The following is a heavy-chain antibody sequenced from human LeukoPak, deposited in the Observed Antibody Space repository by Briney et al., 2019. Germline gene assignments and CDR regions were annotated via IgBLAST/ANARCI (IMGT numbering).Heavy chain of an antibody. Sequence: GGSLRLSCAASGFTFSSYAMHWVRQAPGKGLEWVAVISYDGSNKYYADSVKGRFTISRDNSKNTLYLQMNSLRAKDTAVYYCARRTGSSGYYYYYYMDVWGKGTTVTVSS. CDR1: GFTFSSYA. J-gene: IGHJ6*03. CDR2: ISYDGSNK. D-gene: IGHD3-22*01. CDR3: ARRTGSSGYYYYYYMDV. V-gene: IGHV3-30-3*01.